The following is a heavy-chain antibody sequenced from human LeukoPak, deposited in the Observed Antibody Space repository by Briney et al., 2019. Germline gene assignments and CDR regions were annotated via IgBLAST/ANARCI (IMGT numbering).Heavy chain of an antibody. D-gene: IGHD1-26*01. CDR2: IYSGGST. J-gene: IGHJ3*02. Sequence: PGGSLRLSCAASGFTVSSNYMSWVRQAPGKGLEWVSVIYSGGSTYYADSVKGRLTISRDNSKNTLYLQMNSLRAEDTAVYYCARDMGATNGHHAFDIWGQGTMVTVSS. CDR3: ARDMGATNGHHAFDI. V-gene: IGHV3-66*01. CDR1: GFTVSSNY.